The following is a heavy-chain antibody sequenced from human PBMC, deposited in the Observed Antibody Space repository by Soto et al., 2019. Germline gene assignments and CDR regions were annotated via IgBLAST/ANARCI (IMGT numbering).Heavy chain of an antibody. V-gene: IGHV3-15*01. Sequence: VSRPVFEFHISNPWGRCVIKTPGKGLEWVGRIKSKTDGGTTDYAAPVKGRFTISRDDSKNTLYLQMNSLKTEDTVVYFCNTEAGTTAPDAWHTWGQAPMVSVS. CDR2: IKSKTDGGTT. D-gene: IGHD1-1*01. CDR1: EFHISNPW. J-gene: IGHJ3*02. CDR3: NTEAGTTAPDAWHT.